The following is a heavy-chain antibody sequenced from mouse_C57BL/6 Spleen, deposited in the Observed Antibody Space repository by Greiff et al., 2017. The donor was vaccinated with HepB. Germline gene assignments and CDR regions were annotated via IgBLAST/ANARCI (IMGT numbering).Heavy chain of an antibody. CDR3: TRSYGYLDT. J-gene: IGHJ2*01. Sequence: VQLQQSGAELVRPGASVTLSCKASGYTFTDYEMHWVKQTPVHGLEWIGAIDPETGGTAYNQKFKGKAILTADKSSSTAYMELRSLTSEDSAVYYCTRSYGYLDTGGQGTTLTVSS. D-gene: IGHD2-10*02. CDR1: GYTFTDYE. V-gene: IGHV1-15*01. CDR2: IDPETGGT.